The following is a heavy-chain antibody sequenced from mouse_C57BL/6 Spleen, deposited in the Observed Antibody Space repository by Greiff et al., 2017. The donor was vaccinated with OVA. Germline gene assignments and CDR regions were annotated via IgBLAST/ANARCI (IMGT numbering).Heavy chain of an antibody. CDR2: IWRGGST. CDR3: AKIYDYDVGYAMDY. D-gene: IGHD2-4*01. CDR1: GFSLTSYG. V-gene: IGHV2-5*01. J-gene: IGHJ4*01. Sequence: QVHVKQSGPGLVQPSQSLSITCTVSGFSLTSYGLHWVRQSPGKGLEWLGVIWRGGSTDYNAAFMSRLSITKDNSKSQVFFKMNSLQADDTAIYYCAKIYDYDVGYAMDYWGQGTSVTVSS.